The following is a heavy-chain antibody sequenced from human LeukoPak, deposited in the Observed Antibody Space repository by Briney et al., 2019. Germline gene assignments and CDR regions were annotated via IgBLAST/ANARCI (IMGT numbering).Heavy chain of an antibody. CDR2: IKEDGSET. J-gene: IGHJ3*02. D-gene: IGHD2-15*01. CDR3: ARPRIDAFDI. V-gene: IGHV3-7*01. Sequence: GGSLRLSCAASGFIFKKYWMNWVRQVPGKGLECLANIKEDGSETYYADSVKGRFTISRDNPKNLLYLQMNSLRAEDTAVYYCARPRIDAFDIWGQGTMVTVSS. CDR1: GFIFKKYW.